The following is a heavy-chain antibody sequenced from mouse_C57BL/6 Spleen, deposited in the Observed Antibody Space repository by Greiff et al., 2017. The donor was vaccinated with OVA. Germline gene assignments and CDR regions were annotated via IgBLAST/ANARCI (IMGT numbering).Heavy chain of an antibody. CDR3: PITTVGNYYFDY. D-gene: IGHD1-1*01. CDR2: IDPEDGET. CDR1: GFNIKDYY. Sequence: VQLKESGAELVKPGASVKLSCTASGFNIKDYYMHWVKQRTEQGPEWIGRIDPEDGETKYAPKFQGKATITADTSSNTAYLQLSSLTSEDTAVYYCPITTVGNYYFDYWGQGTTLTVSS. V-gene: IGHV14-2*01. J-gene: IGHJ2*01.